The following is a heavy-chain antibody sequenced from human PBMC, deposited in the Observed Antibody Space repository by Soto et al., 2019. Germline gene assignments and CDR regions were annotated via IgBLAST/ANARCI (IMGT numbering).Heavy chain of an antibody. CDR2: TYYSGST. D-gene: IGHD4-17*01. CDR1: GGSIGPYY. CDR3: ARGQTIRAFEY. V-gene: IGHV4-59*01. Sequence: QVQLQESGPGLVKASETLSLTCTVSGGSIGPYYWNWIRQPPGKALEWIGYTYYSGSTDYNPSLKSRVTISVDTSMNQSSLNLRSVTAADTAVYYCARGQTIRAFEYWGQGTLVTVSS. J-gene: IGHJ4*02.